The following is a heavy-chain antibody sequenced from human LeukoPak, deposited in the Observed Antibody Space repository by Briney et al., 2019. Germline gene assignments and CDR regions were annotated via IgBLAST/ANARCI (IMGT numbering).Heavy chain of an antibody. V-gene: IGHV4-31*03. CDR3: ARDYYGSGSYLRSRGYYFDY. CDR1: GGSISSSGYY. Sequence: SETLSLTCTVSGGSISSSGYYWSWIRQHPGKGLEWIGYIYYSGSTYYNPSLKSRVTISVDTSKNQFSLKLSSVTAADTAVYYCARDYYGSGSYLRSRGYYFDYWGQGTLVTVSS. CDR2: IYYSGST. D-gene: IGHD3-10*01. J-gene: IGHJ4*02.